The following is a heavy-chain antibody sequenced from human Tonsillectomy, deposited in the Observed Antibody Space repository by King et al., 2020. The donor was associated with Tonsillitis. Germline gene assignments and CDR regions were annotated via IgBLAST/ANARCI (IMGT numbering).Heavy chain of an antibody. CDR3: AKDLSREDLGVGLDY. D-gene: IGHD2-15*01. CDR1: GFTFSSYG. CDR2: ISYDGSNK. J-gene: IGHJ4*02. V-gene: IGHV3-30*18. Sequence: QVQLVESGGGVVQPGRSLRLSCAASGFTFSSYGMHWVRQAPGKGLEWVAVISYDGSNKYYADSVKGRFTISRDNSKNTLYLQMNSLRAEDTAVYYCAKDLSREDLGVGLDYWGQGTLVTVSS.